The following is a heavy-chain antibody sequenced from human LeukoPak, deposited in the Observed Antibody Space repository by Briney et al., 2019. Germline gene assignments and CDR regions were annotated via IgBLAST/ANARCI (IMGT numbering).Heavy chain of an antibody. CDR3: ARNKQWLVGSGFDY. V-gene: IGHV3-48*04. CDR1: GFTFSSYS. Sequence: GGSLRLSCAASGFTFSSYSMNWVRQAPGKGLEWVSYISSSSSSTIYYADSVKGRFTISRDNAKNSLYLQMNSLRAEDTAVYYCARNKQWLVGSGFDYWGQGTLVTVSS. CDR2: ISSSSSSTI. J-gene: IGHJ4*02. D-gene: IGHD6-19*01.